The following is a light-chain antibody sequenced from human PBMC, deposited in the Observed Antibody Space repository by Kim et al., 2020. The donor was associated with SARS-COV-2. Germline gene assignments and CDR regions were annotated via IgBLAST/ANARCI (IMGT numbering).Light chain of an antibody. CDR1: NSGSKS. Sequence: ARGKTARITCGGNNSGSKSVQWYQQKTGQAPVLGIYYDSDRQSGMPERFSGSNSGNTDTLTISRVEAGDEADYYCQVWDNSSDHPVFGGGNKLTVL. J-gene: IGLJ3*02. CDR2: YDS. CDR3: QVWDNSSDHPV. V-gene: IGLV3-21*04.